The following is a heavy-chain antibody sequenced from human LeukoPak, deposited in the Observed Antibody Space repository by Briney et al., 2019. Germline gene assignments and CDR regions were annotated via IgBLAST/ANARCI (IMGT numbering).Heavy chain of an antibody. CDR1: GGPISSGSYY. J-gene: IGHJ4*02. V-gene: IGHV4-61*02. CDR2: IYTSGST. CDR3: AREGITMIVGYYFDY. Sequence: TSETLSLTCTVSGGPISSGSYYWSWIRQPAGKGLEWIGRIYTSGSTNYNPSLKSRVTISVDTSKNQFSLKLSSMTAADTAVYYCAREGITMIVGYYFDYWGQGTLVTVSS. D-gene: IGHD3-22*01.